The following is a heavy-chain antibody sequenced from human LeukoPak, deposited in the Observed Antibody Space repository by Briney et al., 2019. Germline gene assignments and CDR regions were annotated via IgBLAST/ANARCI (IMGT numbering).Heavy chain of an antibody. J-gene: IGHJ5*02. D-gene: IGHD2-15*01. Sequence: TSETLSLTCTVSGGSISSSSYYWGWIRQPPGKGLEWIGSIYYSGSTYYNPSLKSRVTISVDTSKNQFSLKLSSVTAADTAVCYCASPIAPGHPRILRTWGNWFDPWGQGTLVTVSS. CDR2: IYYSGST. CDR3: ASPIAPGHPRILRTWGNWFDP. CDR1: GGSISSSSYY. V-gene: IGHV4-39*07.